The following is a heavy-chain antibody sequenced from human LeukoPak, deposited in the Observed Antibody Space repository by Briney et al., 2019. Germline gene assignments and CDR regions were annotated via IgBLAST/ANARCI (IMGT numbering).Heavy chain of an antibody. CDR3: AKGRSGSGSYPPFDY. CDR2: ISGSGGST. D-gene: IGHD3-10*01. V-gene: IGHV3-23*01. J-gene: IGHJ4*02. CDR1: GFTFSSYA. Sequence: GRSLRLSCAASGFTFSSYAMSWVRQAPGKGLEWVSAISGSGGSTYYADSVKGRFTISRDNSKNTLYLQMNSLRAEDTAVYYCAKGRSGSGSYPPFDYWGQGTLVTVSS.